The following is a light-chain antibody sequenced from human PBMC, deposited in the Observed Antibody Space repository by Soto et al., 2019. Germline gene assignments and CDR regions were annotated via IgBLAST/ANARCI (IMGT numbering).Light chain of an antibody. CDR2: DAS. CDR1: QSVSSY. V-gene: IGKV3-11*01. Sequence: EIVLTQSPATLSLSPGERATLSCRASQSVSSYLAWYQQKPGQAPRLLIYDASNKATGIPARFSGSGSGTDFTLTISSLEPEYFAIYYCQQRSNWPPVTFGGGTTVEIK. CDR3: QQRSNWPPVT. J-gene: IGKJ4*01.